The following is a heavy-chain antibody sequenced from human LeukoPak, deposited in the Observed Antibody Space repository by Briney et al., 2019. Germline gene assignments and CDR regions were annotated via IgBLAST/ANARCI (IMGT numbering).Heavy chain of an antibody. D-gene: IGHD3-3*01. CDR3: ARVGREDYDFWSGRVRGSEWFDP. CDR2: IIPIFGTA. V-gene: IGHV1-69*13. Sequence: GASVKVSCKASGGTFSSYAISWVRRAPGQGLEWMGGIIPIFGTANYAQKFQGRVTITADESTSTAYMELSSLRSEDTAVYYCARVGREDYDFWSGRVRGSEWFDPWGQGTLVTVSS. CDR1: GGTFSSYA. J-gene: IGHJ5*02.